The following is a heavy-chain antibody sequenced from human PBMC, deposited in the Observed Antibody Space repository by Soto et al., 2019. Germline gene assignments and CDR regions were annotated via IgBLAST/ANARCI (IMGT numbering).Heavy chain of an antibody. CDR3: ARDIVVVPAARRAFDI. CDR2: ISAYNGNT. Sequence: GASVKVSCKASGYTFTSYGISWVRQAPGQGPEWMGWISAYNGNTNYAQKLQGRVTMTTDTSTSTAYMELRSLRSDDTAVYYCARDIVVVPAARRAFDIWGQGTMVTVSS. D-gene: IGHD2-2*01. CDR1: GYTFTSYG. J-gene: IGHJ3*02. V-gene: IGHV1-18*01.